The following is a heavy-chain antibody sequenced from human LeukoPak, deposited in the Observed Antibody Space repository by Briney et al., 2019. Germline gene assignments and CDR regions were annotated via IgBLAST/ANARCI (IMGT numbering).Heavy chain of an antibody. CDR2: IYPGESDT. CDR1: GYSFTNYW. V-gene: IGHV5-51*01. CDR3: PRHANCDDYGFLDP. J-gene: IGHJ5*02. D-gene: IGHD4-17*01. Sequence: GESLKIYCKGSGYSFTNYWIGWVRQMPGKGLEWMGNIYPGESDTSYSPSFPGQVTIPADKSISTAYLQWSRLKASDTAMYYCPRHANCDDYGFLDPWGQGSLVTVPS.